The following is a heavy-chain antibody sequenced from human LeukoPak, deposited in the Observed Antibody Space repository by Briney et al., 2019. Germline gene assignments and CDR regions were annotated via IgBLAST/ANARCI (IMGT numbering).Heavy chain of an antibody. D-gene: IGHD3-22*01. CDR2: IPYDGSNK. J-gene: IGHJ4*02. Sequence: LSLTCAVCGGSFSGYYWSWIRQPPGKGLEWVAVIPYDGSNKYYADSVKGRFTISRDNSKNTLYLQMNSLRAEDTAVYYCAKPAPAASYYDSTRGEVDYLGQGTLVTVSS. V-gene: IGHV3-30*18. CDR3: AKPAPAASYYDSTRGEVDY. CDR1: GGSFSGYY.